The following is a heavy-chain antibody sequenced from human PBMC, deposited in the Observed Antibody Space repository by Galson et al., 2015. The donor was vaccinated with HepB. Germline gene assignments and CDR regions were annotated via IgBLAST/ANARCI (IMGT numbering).Heavy chain of an antibody. CDR1: AFTFSNYP. J-gene: IGHJ6*02. D-gene: IGHD5-24*01. CDR2: ISYDGSDE. CDR3: ARGAEGLGRWDYGMDV. V-gene: IGHV3-30*14. Sequence: SLRLSCAASAFTFSNYPLHWVRQAPGKGLEWVAAISYDGSDEFYLDSVKGRFTISRDNSKNTLYLQMNNLRAEDTAVYYCARGAEGLGRWDYGMDVWGQGTTVTVSS.